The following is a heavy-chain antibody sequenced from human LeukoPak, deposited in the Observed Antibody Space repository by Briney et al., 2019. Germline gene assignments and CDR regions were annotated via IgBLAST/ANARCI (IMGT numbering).Heavy chain of an antibody. CDR3: ARGGHRQKEF. V-gene: IGHV3-7*01. Sequence: PGGSLRLSCAASGFTLSNFWMTWVRRSPGKGLEWVAIIKHDGSAKYYVDSVKGRFTISRDNAKNSLYLQMSSLRAEDTAVYYCARGGHRQKEFWGQGTLVTVSS. CDR1: GFTLSNFW. D-gene: IGHD3-10*01. CDR2: IKHDGSAK. J-gene: IGHJ4*02.